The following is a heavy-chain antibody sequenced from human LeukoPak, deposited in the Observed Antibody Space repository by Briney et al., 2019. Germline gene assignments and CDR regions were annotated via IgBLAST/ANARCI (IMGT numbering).Heavy chain of an antibody. CDR1: GYSFTNYW. J-gene: IGHJ4*02. CDR3: ARPRRAERDEDF. D-gene: IGHD1-1*01. Sequence: GESLKISCKASGYSFTNYWIGWVRQMPGKGLEWVAMINPDDTNIAYSPSFQGQVTISADRSISTAYLQWSGLKASDTAMYYCARPRRAERDEDFWGQGTLVTVSS. CDR2: INPDDTNI. V-gene: IGHV5-51*01.